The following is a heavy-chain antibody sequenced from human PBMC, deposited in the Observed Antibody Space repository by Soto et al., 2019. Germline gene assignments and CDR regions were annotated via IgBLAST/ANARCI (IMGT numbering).Heavy chain of an antibody. V-gene: IGHV1-46*01. CDR2: IDPSGGVT. Sequence: QVQLIQFGAEVKKPGASVKVSCRASGYTFTKFHIHWVRQAPGQGLEWMGMIDPSGGVTRDAQRFQGRITMTSDTSTSSVYMELRGLTSVDTAVYYCARDAIGHDNYETIGYYFDHWGQCTLVTVSS. CDR3: ARDAIGHDNYETIGYYFDH. J-gene: IGHJ4*02. CDR1: GYTFTKFH. D-gene: IGHD3-16*01.